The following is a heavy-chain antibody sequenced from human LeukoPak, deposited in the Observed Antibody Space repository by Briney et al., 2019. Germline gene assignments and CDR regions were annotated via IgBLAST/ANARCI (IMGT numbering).Heavy chain of an antibody. V-gene: IGHV1-69*06. CDR2: IIPIFGTA. Sequence: SVKVSCKASGGTFSSYAISWVRQAPGQGLEWMGGIIPIFGTANYAQKFQGRVTITADKSTSTAYMELSSLRSEDTAVYYCARAHVVPADYYGMDVWGQGTTVTVSS. CDR3: ARAHVVPADYYGMDV. J-gene: IGHJ6*02. CDR1: GGTFSSYA. D-gene: IGHD2-2*01.